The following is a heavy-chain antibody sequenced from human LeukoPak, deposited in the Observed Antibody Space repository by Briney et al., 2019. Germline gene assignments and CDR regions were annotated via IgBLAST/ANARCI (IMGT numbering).Heavy chain of an antibody. V-gene: IGHV1-69*13. Sequence: ASVKVSCKASGGTFSSYAISWVRQAPGQGLEWMGGIIPIFGTANYAQKFQGRVTITADESTSTASMELSSLRSEDTAVYYCARAMSGYSGSYYVWGQGTLVTVSS. J-gene: IGHJ4*02. CDR2: IIPIFGTA. CDR1: GGTFSSYA. D-gene: IGHD1-26*01. CDR3: ARAMSGYSGSYYV.